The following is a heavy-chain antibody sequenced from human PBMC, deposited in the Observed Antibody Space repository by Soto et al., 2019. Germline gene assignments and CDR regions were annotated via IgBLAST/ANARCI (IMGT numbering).Heavy chain of an antibody. J-gene: IGHJ6*02. CDR2: INPNSGGT. CDR1: GYTFTGYY. Sequence: GASVKVCCKACGYTFTGYYMHWVRQAPGQGLEWMGWINPNSGGTNYAQKFQGWVTMTRDTSISTAYMELSRLRSDDTAVYYCASAAMVPYYYYGMDVWGQGTTVTVSS. D-gene: IGHD3-10*01. CDR3: ASAAMVPYYYYGMDV. V-gene: IGHV1-2*04.